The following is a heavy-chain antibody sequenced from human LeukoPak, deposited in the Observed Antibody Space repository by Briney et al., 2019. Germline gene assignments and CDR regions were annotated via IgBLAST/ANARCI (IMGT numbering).Heavy chain of an antibody. CDR2: IYYSGST. Sequence: PSETLSLTCTVSGGSISSGDYYWSWIRQPPGKGLEWIGYIYYSGSTYYNPSLKSRVTISVDTSKNQFSLKLSSVTAADTAVYYCARGRGVVATAPFDYWGQGTLVTVSS. J-gene: IGHJ4*02. CDR1: GGSISSGDYY. V-gene: IGHV4-61*08. CDR3: ARGRGVVATAPFDY. D-gene: IGHD5-12*01.